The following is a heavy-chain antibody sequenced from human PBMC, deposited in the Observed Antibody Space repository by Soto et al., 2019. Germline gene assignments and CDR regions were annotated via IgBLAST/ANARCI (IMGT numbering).Heavy chain of an antibody. CDR3: ASLLVGCTNGVCYNIRENDAFDI. D-gene: IGHD2-8*01. CDR2: ISYDGSNK. V-gene: IGHV3-30-3*01. Sequence: GGSLRLSCAASGFTFSSYAMHWVRQAPGKGLEWVAVISYDGSNKYYADSVKGRFTISRDNSKNTLYLQMNSLRAEDTAVYYCASLLVGCTNGVCYNIRENDAFDIWGQGTMVTVS. CDR1: GFTFSSYA. J-gene: IGHJ3*02.